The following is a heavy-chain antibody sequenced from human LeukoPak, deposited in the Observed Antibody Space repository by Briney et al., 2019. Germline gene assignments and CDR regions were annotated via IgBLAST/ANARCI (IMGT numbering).Heavy chain of an antibody. CDR2: ISGSGANT. D-gene: IGHD3-3*01. Sequence: PGGSLRLSCAVSGITLSNYGMSWVRQPPGKGLEWVSAISGSGANTSYADSVKGRFFFSRDNSKNTIFLQMNSLTVEDTAVYFCAKEAYYDLWSGHYKGGLDSWGPGTPVTVSS. V-gene: IGHV3-23*01. J-gene: IGHJ4*02. CDR1: GITLSNYG. CDR3: AKEAYYDLWSGHYKGGLDS.